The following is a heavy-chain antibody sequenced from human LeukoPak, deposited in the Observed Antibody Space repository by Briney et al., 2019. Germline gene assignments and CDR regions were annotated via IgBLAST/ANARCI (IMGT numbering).Heavy chain of an antibody. D-gene: IGHD6-13*01. CDR1: GGTFGSYA. CDR2: IIPILGIA. CDR3: ASYSSSWYYFDY. Sequence: ASVKVSCKASGGTFGSYAISWVRQAPGQGLEWMGRIIPILGIANYAQKFQGRVTITADKSTSTAYMELSSLRSEDTAVYYCASYSSSWYYFDYWGQGTLVTVSS. V-gene: IGHV1-69*04. J-gene: IGHJ4*02.